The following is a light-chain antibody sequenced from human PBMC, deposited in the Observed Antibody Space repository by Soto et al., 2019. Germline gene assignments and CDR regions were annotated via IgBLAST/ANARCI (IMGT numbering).Light chain of an antibody. CDR2: STT. Sequence: IQMTQSPSSLSAYVGDRVTITCRASEGISYSLAWYQQKPGKVHKLLIYSTTPLHSGAPSRFSGSGSGTDFTLTISSLQPEDVATDYCQKYDSPPWTFGQGTKGEIK. J-gene: IGKJ1*01. CDR3: QKYDSPPWT. V-gene: IGKV1-27*01. CDR1: EGISYS.